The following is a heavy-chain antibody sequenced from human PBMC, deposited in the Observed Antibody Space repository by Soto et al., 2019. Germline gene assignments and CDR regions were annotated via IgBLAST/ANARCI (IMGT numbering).Heavy chain of an antibody. Sequence: ASVKVSCKASGYSFSADVFHWVRQAPGQGLEWMGWINADNGNTKSSQKFQDRVTISRDTSASIAYMELSSLRSEDTAVYYCARDQHYGSGPTDWFAPWGQGTLVTVFS. CDR1: GYSFSADV. CDR2: INADNGNT. V-gene: IGHV1-3*01. J-gene: IGHJ5*02. D-gene: IGHD3-10*01. CDR3: ARDQHYGSGPTDWFAP.